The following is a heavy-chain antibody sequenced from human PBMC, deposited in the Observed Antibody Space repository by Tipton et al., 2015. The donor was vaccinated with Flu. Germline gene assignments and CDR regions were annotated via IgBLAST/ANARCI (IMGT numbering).Heavy chain of an antibody. V-gene: IGHV4-39*07. CDR1: GESISSTSYY. CDR2: FYYTGNT. D-gene: IGHD3-3*01. J-gene: IGHJ4*02. Sequence: TLSLTCIVSGESISSTSYYWGWIRQPPGKGLEWIGSFYYTGNTYYKPSLKSRATISVDMSKKQFSLNLISVTAADTAVYYCARGLGSFDFWSGSDYWGQGTLVTVSS. CDR3: ARGLGSFDFWSGSDY.